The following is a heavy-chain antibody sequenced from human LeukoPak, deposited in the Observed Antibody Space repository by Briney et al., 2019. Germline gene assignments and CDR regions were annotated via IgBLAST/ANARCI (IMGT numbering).Heavy chain of an antibody. CDR3: AKDTSYYYDGSGYYHKPRFDY. J-gene: IGHJ4*02. Sequence: PGGSLRLSCAASGFTFSSYAMSWVRQAPGKGLEWVSAISGSGGSTYYADSVKGRFTISRDNSKNTLYLQMNSLRAEDTAVYYCAKDTSYYYDGSGYYHKPRFDYWGQGTLVTVSS. CDR2: ISGSGGST. CDR1: GFTFSSYA. V-gene: IGHV3-23*01. D-gene: IGHD3-22*01.